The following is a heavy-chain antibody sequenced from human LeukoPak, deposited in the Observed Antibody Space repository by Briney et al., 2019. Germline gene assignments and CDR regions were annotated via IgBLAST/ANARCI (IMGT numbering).Heavy chain of an antibody. CDR2: IYYSGST. D-gene: IGHD4-17*01. V-gene: IGHV4-59*01. J-gene: IGHJ4*02. CDR3: ARWRSYGDDFDY. CDR1: GGSISSYY. Sequence: SETLSLTCTVSGGSISSYYWSWIRQPPGKGLEWIGYIYYSGSTNYNPSLKSRVTISVDTSKNQFSLKLSSVTAADTAVYYCARWRSYGDDFDYWGQGTLVTVSS.